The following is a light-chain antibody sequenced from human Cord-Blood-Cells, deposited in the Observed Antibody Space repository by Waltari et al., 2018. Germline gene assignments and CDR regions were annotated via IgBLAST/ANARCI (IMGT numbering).Light chain of an antibody. CDR3: QQYGSSPS. Sequence: EIVLTQSLGTLSGSPGERATLSYGASQSVGSSYLACYQQKPGLAPRLLIYGASSRATGIPDRFSCSGSGTEFTLTISRLEREDFAVYYCQQYGSSPSCGGGSKVEIK. V-gene: IGKV3-20*01. CDR2: GAS. CDR1: QSVGSSY. J-gene: IGKJ4*01.